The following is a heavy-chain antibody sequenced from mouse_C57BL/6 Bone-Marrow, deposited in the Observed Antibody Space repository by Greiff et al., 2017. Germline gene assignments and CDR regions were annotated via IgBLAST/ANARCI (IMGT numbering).Heavy chain of an antibody. J-gene: IGHJ2*01. CDR2: IDPSDSYT. CDR1: GYTFTSYW. CDR3: ARDYDYDPYYFDY. D-gene: IGHD2-4*01. Sequence: VQLQQPGAELVRPGTSVKLSCKASGYTFTSYWMHWVKQRPGQGLEWIGVIDPSDSYTNYNQKFKGKATLTVDTSSSTAYMQLSSLTSEDSAVYYCARDYDYDPYYFDYWGKGTTRTVSS. V-gene: IGHV1-59*01.